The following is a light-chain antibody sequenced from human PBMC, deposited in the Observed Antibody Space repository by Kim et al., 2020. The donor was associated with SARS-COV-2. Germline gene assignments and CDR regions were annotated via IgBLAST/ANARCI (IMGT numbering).Light chain of an antibody. Sequence: ASVGDRVTIDCRASQDIGNDLGWYQQSPGRAPKRLIYGASNLQSGVPSRFSGSGSETEFTLTINSLQPEDFATYFCLQHRTYPITFGQGTRLEIK. J-gene: IGKJ5*01. CDR1: QDIGND. V-gene: IGKV1-17*01. CDR3: LQHRTYPIT. CDR2: GAS.